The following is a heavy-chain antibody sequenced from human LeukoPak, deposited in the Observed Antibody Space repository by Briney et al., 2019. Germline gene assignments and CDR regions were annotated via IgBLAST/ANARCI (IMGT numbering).Heavy chain of an antibody. CDR1: GFTFGSYA. CDR2: ISGSGGST. CDR3: AKDDDYYGSGSYSGY. D-gene: IGHD3-10*01. J-gene: IGHJ4*02. Sequence: GGSLRLSCAASGFTFGSYAMSWVRQAPGKGLEWVSAISGSGGSTYYADSVKGRFTISRDNSKNTLYLQMNSLRAEDTAVYYCAKDDDYYGSGSYSGYWGQGTLVTVSS. V-gene: IGHV3-23*01.